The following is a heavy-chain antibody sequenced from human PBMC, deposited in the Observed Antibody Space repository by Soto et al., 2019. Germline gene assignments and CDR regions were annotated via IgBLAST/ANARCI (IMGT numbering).Heavy chain of an antibody. J-gene: IGHJ5*02. CDR3: ARGAWDIVLMVYAYWFDP. D-gene: IGHD2-8*01. V-gene: IGHV4-59*01. CDR1: GGSISSYY. CDR2: IYYSGST. Sequence: ETLSRTCTVSGGSISSYYWSWIRPPPGKGLEWIGYIYYSGSTNYNPSLKSRVTISVDTSKNQFSLKLSSVTAADTAVYYCARGAWDIVLMVYAYWFDPWGQGTLVTVSS.